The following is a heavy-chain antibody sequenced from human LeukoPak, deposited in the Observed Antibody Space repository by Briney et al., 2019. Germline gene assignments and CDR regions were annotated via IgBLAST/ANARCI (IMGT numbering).Heavy chain of an antibody. V-gene: IGHV1-2*02. J-gene: IGHJ4*02. CDR1: EYTFTGYY. CDR3: ARGQEFPSGNLAH. CDR2: INPNSGVT. D-gene: IGHD3-10*01. Sequence: ASVKVSCKASEYTFTGYYMHWVRQAPGQGLEWMGWINPNSGVTNYAQKFQGRVTMTRDTTITTAYMELNGLRSDDTAVYFCARGQEFPSGNLAHWGQGTLVTVSP.